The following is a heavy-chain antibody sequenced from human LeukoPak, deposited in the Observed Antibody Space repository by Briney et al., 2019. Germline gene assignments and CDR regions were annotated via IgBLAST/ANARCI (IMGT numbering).Heavy chain of an antibody. CDR2: IIPIFGTA. Sequence: SVKVSCKASGGTFSSYAISWVRQAPGQGLEWMGGIIPIFGTANYAQKFQGRVTITTDESTSTAYMELSSLRSEDTAVYYCARGNYYDPRFDYWGQGTLVTVSS. CDR3: ARGNYYDPRFDY. V-gene: IGHV1-69*05. J-gene: IGHJ4*02. D-gene: IGHD3-22*01. CDR1: GGTFSSYA.